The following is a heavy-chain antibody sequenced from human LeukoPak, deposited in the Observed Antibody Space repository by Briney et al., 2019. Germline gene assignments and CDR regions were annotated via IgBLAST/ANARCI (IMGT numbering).Heavy chain of an antibody. CDR2: IKQDGSEK. V-gene: IGHV3-7*01. Sequence: PGGSLRLSCAASGFTFSSYWMSWVRQAPGKGLEWVANIKQDGSEKYYVDSVKGRFTISRDNAKNSLYLQMNSLRAEDTAVYYCARDNSIAVAGTNDYWGQGTLVTVSS. CDR3: ARDNSIAVAGTNDY. CDR1: GFTFSSYW. D-gene: IGHD6-19*01. J-gene: IGHJ4*02.